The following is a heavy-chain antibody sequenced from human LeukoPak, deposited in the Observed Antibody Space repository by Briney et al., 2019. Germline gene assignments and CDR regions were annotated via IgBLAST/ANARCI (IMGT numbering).Heavy chain of an antibody. CDR1: GGSISPYY. Sequence: SETLSLTCIVSGGSISPYYWSWIRQPPGSGLEWIAYIYYSGSTSYNPSLKSRVAISVDTSNNEVSLKLSSVTAADTAVYYCARHGYCSGGSCYWDYWGQGTLVTVSS. J-gene: IGHJ4*02. V-gene: IGHV4-59*08. D-gene: IGHD2-15*01. CDR2: IYYSGST. CDR3: ARHGYCSGGSCYWDY.